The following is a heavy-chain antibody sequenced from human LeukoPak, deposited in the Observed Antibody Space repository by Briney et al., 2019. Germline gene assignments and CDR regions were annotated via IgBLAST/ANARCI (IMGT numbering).Heavy chain of an antibody. CDR1: GGSFTGYY. D-gene: IGHD6-19*01. V-gene: IGHV4-34*01. Sequence: SETLSLTCAVSGGSFTGYYWSWIRQPPGKGLEWIGEINHSGSTNYNPSLMSRVTISVDTSKSQFSLKLSSVTAADTAVYYCARGEHSSGWELRYYFDYWGQGTLVTVSS. CDR2: INHSGST. CDR3: ARGEHSSGWELRYYFDY. J-gene: IGHJ4*02.